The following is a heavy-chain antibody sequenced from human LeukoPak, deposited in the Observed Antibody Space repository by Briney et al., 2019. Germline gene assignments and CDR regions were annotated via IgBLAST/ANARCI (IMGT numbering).Heavy chain of an antibody. D-gene: IGHD6-13*01. CDR2: LYYNGNT. V-gene: IGHV4-61*01. Sequence: SETLSLTCVVSGDSISSGSHYWSWIRQPPGKGLEWIGCLYYNGNTNYNPSLKSRVTISVDTSKNQFSLRLSSVTAADTAVYYCARGGGAAAGPYNWFDPWGQGTLVTVSS. CDR1: GDSISSGSHY. J-gene: IGHJ5*02. CDR3: ARGGGAAAGPYNWFDP.